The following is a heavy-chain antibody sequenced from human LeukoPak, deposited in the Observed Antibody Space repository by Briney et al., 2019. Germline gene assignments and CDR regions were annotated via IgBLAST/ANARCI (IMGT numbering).Heavy chain of an antibody. D-gene: IGHD3-3*01. J-gene: IGHJ4*02. Sequence: SEXXSLTCTVSGGSISSYYWSWIRQPPGKGLEWIGYIYYSGSTKYNPSLTSRVTMSVDTSKNQFSLKLSSVTAADTAVYYCARGEPYYDFWSGYPFDYWGQGTLVTVSS. CDR2: IYYSGST. CDR1: GGSISSYY. CDR3: ARGEPYYDFWSGYPFDY. V-gene: IGHV4-59*01.